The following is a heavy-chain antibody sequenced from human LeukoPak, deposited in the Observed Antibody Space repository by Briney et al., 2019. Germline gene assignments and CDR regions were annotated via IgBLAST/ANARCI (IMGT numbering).Heavy chain of an antibody. CDR3: ARVKVATTIFDY. CDR1: GXTFRXYS. Sequence: AXXGXTFRXYSMXWVRQAPGKGLEWVSSISSSSSYIYYADSVKGRFTISRDNAKNSLYLQMNSLRAEDTAVYYCARVKVATTIFDYWGQGTLVTVSS. CDR2: ISSSSSYI. D-gene: IGHD5-12*01. J-gene: IGHJ4*02. V-gene: IGHV3-21*01.